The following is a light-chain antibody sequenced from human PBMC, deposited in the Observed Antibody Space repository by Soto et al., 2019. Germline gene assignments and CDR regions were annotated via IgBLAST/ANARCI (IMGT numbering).Light chain of an antibody. CDR1: SSDVGGYNY. V-gene: IGLV2-14*01. J-gene: IGLJ1*01. Sequence: QSALTQPASVSGSPGQSITISCTGTSSDVGGYNYVSWYQQHPGKAPKLMIYDVSNRPSGVSNRFSGSKSGNTASLTISGLQAEDEADYYCSSYTSRRTPLFVFGTGTKLTVL. CDR2: DVS. CDR3: SSYTSRRTPLFV.